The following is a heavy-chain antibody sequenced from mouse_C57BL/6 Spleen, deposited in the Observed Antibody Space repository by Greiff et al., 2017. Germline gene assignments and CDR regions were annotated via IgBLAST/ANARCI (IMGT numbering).Heavy chain of an antibody. V-gene: IGHV6-3*01. CDR1: GFTFSNYW. CDR3: TDYGSSYDWYFDV. CDR2: IRLKSDNYAT. Sequence: EVKLMESGGGLVQPGGSMKLSCVASGFTFSNYWMNWVRQSPEKGLEWVAQIRLKSDNYATHYAESVKGRFTISRDDSKSSVYLQMNNLRAEDTGIYYCTDYGSSYDWYFDVWGTGTTVTVSS. D-gene: IGHD1-1*01. J-gene: IGHJ1*03.